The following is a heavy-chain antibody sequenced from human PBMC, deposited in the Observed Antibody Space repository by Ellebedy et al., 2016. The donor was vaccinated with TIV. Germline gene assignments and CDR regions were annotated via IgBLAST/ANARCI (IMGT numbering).Heavy chain of an antibody. Sequence: MPGGSLRLSCTVSGGSISSYYWSWIRQPPGKGLEWIGYIYYSGRTYYNPSLKSRVTISIDTSKSQFSLRLGSVTAADTAVYYCARALTMVRGGGFDPWGQGTLVTVSP. V-gene: IGHV4-59*12. CDR3: ARALTMVRGGGFDP. J-gene: IGHJ5*02. CDR1: GGSISSYY. CDR2: IYYSGRT. D-gene: IGHD3-10*01.